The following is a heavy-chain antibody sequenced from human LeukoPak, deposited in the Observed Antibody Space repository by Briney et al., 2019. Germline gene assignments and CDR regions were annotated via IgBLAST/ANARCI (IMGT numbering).Heavy chain of an antibody. J-gene: IGHJ4*02. CDR2: ISGSGGST. CDR3: AKRSDYGGNWNYFDS. CDR1: GFTFSSYA. V-gene: IGHV3-23*01. D-gene: IGHD4-23*01. Sequence: GGSLRLSCAASGFTFSSYAMSWVRQAPGKGLEWVSVISGSGGSTYYADSVKGRFTISRDNSKNTLYLQMNSLRAEDTAVYYCAKRSDYGGNWNYFDSWGQGTLVTVSS.